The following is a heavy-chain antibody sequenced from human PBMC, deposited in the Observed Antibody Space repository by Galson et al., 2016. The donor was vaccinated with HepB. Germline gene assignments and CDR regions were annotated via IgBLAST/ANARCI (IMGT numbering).Heavy chain of an antibody. J-gene: IGHJ2*01. CDR2: ISAGADRS. CDR1: GFTFSHFA. V-gene: IGHV3-23*01. Sequence: SLRLSCAASGFTFSHFAMSWVRQAPGKGLEWFSAISAGADRSYYADSVKGRFTISRDNSKNTLYLRMNSQRTEDTAVYYCAKDWGYCGGDCPVYFDLWGRGTLVTVSS. D-gene: IGHD2-21*02. CDR3: AKDWGYCGGDCPVYFDL.